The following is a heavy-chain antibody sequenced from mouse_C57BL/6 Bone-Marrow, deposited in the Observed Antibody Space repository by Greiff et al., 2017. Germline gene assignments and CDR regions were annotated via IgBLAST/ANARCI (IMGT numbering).Heavy chain of an antibody. D-gene: IGHD2-3*01. J-gene: IGHJ1*03. V-gene: IGHV2-2*01. CDR2: IWSGGST. Sequence: QVQLQQSGPGLVQPSQSLSITCTVSGFSLTSYGVHWVRQSPGKGLEWLGVIWSGGSTDYNAAFISRLSISKDNSKSQVFFKMNSLQADDTAIYYCAMKWGGKWLLRGGYFDVWGTGTTVTVSS. CDR1: GFSLTSYG. CDR3: AMKWGGKWLLRGGYFDV.